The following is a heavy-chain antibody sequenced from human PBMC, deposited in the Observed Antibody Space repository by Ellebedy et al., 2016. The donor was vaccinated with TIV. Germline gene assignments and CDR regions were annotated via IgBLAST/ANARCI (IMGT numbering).Heavy chain of an antibody. CDR3: ARGKEAALDY. CDR1: GGSFSGYY. Sequence: SETLSLTCAVYGGSFSGYYWSWIRQPPGKGLEWIGEINHSGSTNYNPSLKSRVTISVDTSKNQFSLKLSSVTAADTAVYYCARGKEAALDYWGQGTLVTVSS. V-gene: IGHV4-34*01. J-gene: IGHJ4*02. D-gene: IGHD3-3*02. CDR2: INHSGST.